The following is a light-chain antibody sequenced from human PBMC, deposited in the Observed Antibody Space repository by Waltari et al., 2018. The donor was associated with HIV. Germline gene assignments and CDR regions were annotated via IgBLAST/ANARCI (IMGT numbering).Light chain of an antibody. CDR1: NIGSTS. V-gene: IGLV3-21*04. J-gene: IGLJ3*02. CDR2: YDS. Sequence: SYVLTQPPSVSGAPGKTARITCGGNNIGSTSVHWYQQKPGQAPVLVIYYDSDRPSGIPERFSGSNSGNTATLTISRVEAGDEADYYCQVWDSSSDHWVFGGGTKLTVL. CDR3: QVWDSSSDHWV.